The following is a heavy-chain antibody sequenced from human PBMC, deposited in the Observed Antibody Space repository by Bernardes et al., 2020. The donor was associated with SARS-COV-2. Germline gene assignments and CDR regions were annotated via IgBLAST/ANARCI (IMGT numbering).Heavy chain of an antibody. J-gene: IGHJ4*02. Sequence: SETLSLTCTVSGGSVSSCSYYWIWLPQPPGKGLEWIGYIYYSGNTNYNPSLKSRVTISVDTSKNQFSLKLSSVTAADTAVYFCARDGYYDSSCYYWRGGYDYWGQGTLVTVSS. CDR1: GGSVSSCSYY. CDR2: IYYSGNT. D-gene: IGHD3-22*01. V-gene: IGHV4-61*01. CDR3: ARDGYYDSSCYYWRGGYDY.